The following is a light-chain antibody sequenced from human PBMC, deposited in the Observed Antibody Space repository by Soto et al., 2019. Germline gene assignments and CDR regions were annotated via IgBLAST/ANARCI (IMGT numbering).Light chain of an antibody. J-gene: IGLJ2*01. Sequence: QSALTQPASVSGSPGQSITISCTGTSSDAGFYNYVSWYQQHPGKAPKLLIYEVSNRPSGVSNRFSGAKSGNTASLTISGLQPEDDADYYCTSYTSINTLVFGGGTKLTVL. V-gene: IGLV2-14*01. CDR3: TSYTSINTLV. CDR1: SSDAGFYNY. CDR2: EVS.